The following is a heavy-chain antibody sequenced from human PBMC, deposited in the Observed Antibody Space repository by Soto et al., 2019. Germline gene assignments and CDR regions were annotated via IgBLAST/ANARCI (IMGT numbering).Heavy chain of an antibody. V-gene: IGHV3-23*01. Sequence: PGGSLRLSCAASGFTFNKYAMSWVRQAPGKGLEWVSAISGSGGSTYYADSVKGRFTISRDNSKNTLYLQMNSLRAEDTAVYYCAKDQVKGWGTTSFDYWGQGTLVTVSS. CDR2: ISGSGGST. CDR3: AKDQVKGWGTTSFDY. J-gene: IGHJ4*02. D-gene: IGHD1-26*01. CDR1: GFTFNKYA.